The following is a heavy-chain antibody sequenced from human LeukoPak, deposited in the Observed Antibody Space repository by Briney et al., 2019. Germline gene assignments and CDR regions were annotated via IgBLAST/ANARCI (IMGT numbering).Heavy chain of an antibody. CDR1: GYSFDYYW. Sequence: GESLKISCKASGYSFDYYWIAWVGQMPGKGLEWMGIIYPDDSDSTYSPSFQGQVTISVDKSINTAYLQWSSLKASNTAIYYCARVGSVTNFGVVSYYFDYWGQGTLVTVSS. V-gene: IGHV5-51*01. D-gene: IGHD3-3*01. CDR2: IYPDDSDS. J-gene: IGHJ4*02. CDR3: ARVGSVTNFGVVSYYFDY.